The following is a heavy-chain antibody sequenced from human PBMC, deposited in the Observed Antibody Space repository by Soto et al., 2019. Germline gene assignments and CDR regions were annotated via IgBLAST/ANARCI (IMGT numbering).Heavy chain of an antibody. V-gene: IGHV1-69*01. CDR1: GGTFSSYS. Sequence: QVQLVQSGAEVKKPGSSVKVSCKASGGTFSSYSINWVRQAPGQGLDWMGEIIPIFGTANYAKKFQGQGKNTADECTSTAYIEPSSLRSEDTAVYYCARDGGRHSWGRDYWGQGTLVTVSS. CDR2: IIPIFGTA. J-gene: IGHJ4*02. D-gene: IGHD2-15*01. CDR3: ARDGGRHSWGRDY.